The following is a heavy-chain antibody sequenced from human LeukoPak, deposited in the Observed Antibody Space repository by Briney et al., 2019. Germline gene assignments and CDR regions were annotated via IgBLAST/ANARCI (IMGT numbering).Heavy chain of an antibody. CDR3: EKDPENNGYWEGSFDY. CDR1: GFTFNIFG. V-gene: IGHV3-30*02. Sequence: GGSLRLSCTASGFTFNIFGMYWVRQAPGKGLEWVAFIRNDGTHEKHGDSVKGRFTISRDNSKNTLYILMNSLRGEDTAIYYCEKDPENNGYWEGSFDYWGQGTLVSVSS. J-gene: IGHJ4*02. CDR2: IRNDGTHE. D-gene: IGHD3-22*01.